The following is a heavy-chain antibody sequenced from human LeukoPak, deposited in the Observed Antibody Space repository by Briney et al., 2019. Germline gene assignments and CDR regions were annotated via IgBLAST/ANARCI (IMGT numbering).Heavy chain of an antibody. CDR3: AKVRQIAARQASDH. CDR2: ISGSGAST. D-gene: IGHD6-6*01. Sequence: PGGALRLSCAASGLTFSSYAMSWVRQAPGKGLEWVSAISGSGASTYYADPVKGRFTISRDNSKNTLYLKMNSLRAEDTAVYYCAKVRQIAARQASDHWGQGTLVTVSS. CDR1: GLTFSSYA. J-gene: IGHJ4*02. V-gene: IGHV3-23*01.